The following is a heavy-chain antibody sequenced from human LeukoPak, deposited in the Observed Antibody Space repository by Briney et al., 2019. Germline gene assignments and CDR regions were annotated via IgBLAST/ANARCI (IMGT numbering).Heavy chain of an antibody. V-gene: IGHV5-51*01. D-gene: IGHD3-10*01. CDR1: GYNFPYYW. Sequence: GESLKISCKASGYNFPYYWIGWVRQVPGKGLEWMGIIDPGDSTTRYSPSFQGQVTISVDKSITTAYLHWRSLKASDSAMYYRARHMEHTAKRSYWFDPWGQGTLVTVSS. CDR3: ARHMEHTAKRSYWFDP. J-gene: IGHJ5*02. CDR2: IDPGDSTT.